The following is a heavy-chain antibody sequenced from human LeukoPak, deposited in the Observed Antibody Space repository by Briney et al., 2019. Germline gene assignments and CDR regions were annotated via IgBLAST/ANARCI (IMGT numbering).Heavy chain of an antibody. V-gene: IGHV4-38-2*02. J-gene: IGHJ5*02. CDR3: ARTYIKFNNHFDP. Sequence: SETLSLTCSVSGYSINNGYNWGWVRQPPGKGLECIGSISHIGSTYYNPSLESRVTISLDTSKNQFSLELSSVTAADTAVYYCARTYIKFNNHFDPWGQGTLVTVSS. CDR2: ISHIGST. D-gene: IGHD1-14*01. CDR1: GYSINNGYN.